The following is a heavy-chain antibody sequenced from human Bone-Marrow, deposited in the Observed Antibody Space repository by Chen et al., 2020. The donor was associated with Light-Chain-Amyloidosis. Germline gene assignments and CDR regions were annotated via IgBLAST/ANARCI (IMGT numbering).Heavy chain of an antibody. Sequence: QMQLVESGGGVVQPGRSLRLSCAASGFTFSNYGMHWVRQAPGKGLEWVAVISYHGDDKYYADSMTGRFTISRDNFKSTLYLQMDSLRAEDTAVYYCAKDLLPRTVTTLGYWGQGTLVSVSS. V-gene: IGHV3-30*18. D-gene: IGHD4-17*01. CDR3: AKDLLPRTVTTLGY. CDR1: GFTFSNYG. J-gene: IGHJ4*01. CDR2: ISYHGDDK.